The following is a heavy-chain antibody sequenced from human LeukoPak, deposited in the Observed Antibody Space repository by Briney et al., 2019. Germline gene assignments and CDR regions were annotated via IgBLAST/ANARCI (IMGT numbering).Heavy chain of an antibody. CDR1: GFTFDDCA. J-gene: IGHJ4*02. V-gene: IGHV3-43*02. CDR2: ISGDGGST. Sequence: GGSLRLSCAASGFTFDDCAMHWVRQAPGKGLEWVSLISGDGGSTYYADSVKGRFTISRDNSKNTLYLQMNSLRAEDTAVYYCARGYDSSGYYYDFDYWGQGTLVTVSS. D-gene: IGHD3-22*01. CDR3: ARGYDSSGYYYDFDY.